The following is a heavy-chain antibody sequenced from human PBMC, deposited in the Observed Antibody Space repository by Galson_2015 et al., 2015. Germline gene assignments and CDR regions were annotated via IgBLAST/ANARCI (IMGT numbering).Heavy chain of an antibody. V-gene: IGHV3-33*01. D-gene: IGHD3-3*01. CDR2: IWYDGSNK. CDR1: GFTFSSYG. Sequence: SLRLSCAASGFTFSSYGMHWVRQAPGKGLEWVAVIWYDGSNKYYADSVKGRFTISRDNSKNTLYLQMNSLRAEDTAVYYCARETKPTYDFWSGYSGGWFDPWGQGTLVTVSS. CDR3: ARETKPTYDFWSGYSGGWFDP. J-gene: IGHJ5*02.